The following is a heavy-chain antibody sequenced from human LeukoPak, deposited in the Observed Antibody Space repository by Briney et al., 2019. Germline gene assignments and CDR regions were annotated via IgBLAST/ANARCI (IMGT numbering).Heavy chain of an antibody. D-gene: IGHD5-18*01. CDR1: GFTFSNYE. CDR2: ISGSGTSI. CDR3: AKDSRYGYRWDYDY. V-gene: IGHV3-48*03. Sequence: QSGGSLRLSCAASGFTFSNYEINWVRQAPGRGLEWISYISGSGTSIYHANSVKGRFTISRDNSKNTLYLQMNSLRAEDTAVYYCAKDSRYGYRWDYDYWGQGTPVTVSS. J-gene: IGHJ4*02.